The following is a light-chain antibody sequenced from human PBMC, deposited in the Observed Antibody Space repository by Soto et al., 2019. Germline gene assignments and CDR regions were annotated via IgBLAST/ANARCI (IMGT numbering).Light chain of an antibody. CDR3: QQYNNWPPVT. CDR2: GAS. V-gene: IGKV3-15*01. Sequence: EILMTQSPATLSVSPGERDTLSCRASQSVSSNLAWYQQKPGQAPRLLIYGASTRATGIPARFSGSGSGTEFNLTLSSLQSEDFAVYYCQQYNNWPPVTFGQGTKVEIK. J-gene: IGKJ1*01. CDR1: QSVSSN.